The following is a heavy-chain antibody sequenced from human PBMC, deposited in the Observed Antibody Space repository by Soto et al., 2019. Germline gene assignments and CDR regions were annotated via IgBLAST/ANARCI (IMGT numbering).Heavy chain of an antibody. V-gene: IGHV3-53*01. CDR1: GFTVSSNY. CDR2: TAGGDYT. J-gene: IGHJ6*02. CDR3: ARSSIYHGIEL. D-gene: IGHD6-19*01. Sequence: GSLRLSCAASGFTVSSNYMSWGRQAPGKGLEWVSGITAGGDYTYYADSVKGRLTTSRDNSRNTVFLQINSLSPDDTAVYYCARSSIYHGIELWGQGTTVTVSS.